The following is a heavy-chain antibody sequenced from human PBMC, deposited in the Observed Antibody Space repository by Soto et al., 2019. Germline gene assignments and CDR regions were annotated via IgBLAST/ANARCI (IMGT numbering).Heavy chain of an antibody. CDR2: IIVSHGSP. CDR3: AREPEDGVPGDY. V-gene: IGHV1-3*01. J-gene: IGHJ4*02. Sequence: QVHLVQSGAEVKEPGASVRVSCEASGYTFTSHTIHSARQAPGQGLEWMGWIIVSHGSPRYAPQFQGRITFGRDTSATTAYMELTSLTFEDTAVYYCAREPEDGVPGDYWGQGTPVVVSS. CDR1: GYTFTSHT. D-gene: IGHD2-8*01.